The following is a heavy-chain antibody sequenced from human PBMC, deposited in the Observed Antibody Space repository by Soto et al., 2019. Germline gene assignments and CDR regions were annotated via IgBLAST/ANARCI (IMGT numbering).Heavy chain of an antibody. CDR1: GFTFGDHW. CDR2: VISDGNTI. J-gene: IGHJ5*02. CDR3: ATAEVDH. Sequence: GGSLRLSCAASGFTFGDHWMHWARQAPGKGLEWVSRVISDGNTIDYADSVKGRFTVSRDNAKSTLYLQMNSLRAEDTAVYYCATAEVDHWGPGTLVTVSS. V-gene: IGHV3-74*01.